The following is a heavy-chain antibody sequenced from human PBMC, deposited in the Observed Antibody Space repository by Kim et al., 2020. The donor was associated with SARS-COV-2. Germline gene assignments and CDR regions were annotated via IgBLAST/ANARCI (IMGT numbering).Heavy chain of an antibody. CDR1: GYTFTSYD. CDR2: MNPNSGNT. Sequence: ASVKVSCKASGYTFTSYDINWVRQATGQGLEWMGWMNPNSGNTGYAQKFQGRVTMTRNTSISTTYMELSSLRSEDTAVYYCARGPSRAGYYGSGSWGVGDYWGQGTLVTVSS. D-gene: IGHD3-10*01. CDR3: ARGPSRAGYYGSGSWGVGDY. V-gene: IGHV1-8*01. J-gene: IGHJ4*02.